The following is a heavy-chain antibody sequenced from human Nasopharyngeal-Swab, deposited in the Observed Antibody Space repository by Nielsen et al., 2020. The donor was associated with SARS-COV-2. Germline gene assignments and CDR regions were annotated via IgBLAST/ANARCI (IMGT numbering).Heavy chain of an antibody. CDR3: ARGTVYYYDSSGYYYYYYYGMDV. D-gene: IGHD3-22*01. V-gene: IGHV4-34*01. J-gene: IGHJ6*02. CDR2: INHSGST. Sequence: WIRQPPVKGLEWIGEINHSGSTNYNPSLKSRVTISVDTSKNQFSLKLSSVTAADTAVYYCARGTVYYYDSSGYYYYYYYGMDVWGQGTTVTVSS.